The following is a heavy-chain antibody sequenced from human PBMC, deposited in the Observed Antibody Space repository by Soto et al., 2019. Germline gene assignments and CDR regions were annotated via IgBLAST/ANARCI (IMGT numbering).Heavy chain of an antibody. CDR1: GGSFSGYY. D-gene: IGHD6-19*01. Sequence: QVQLQQWGAGLLKPSETLSLTCAVYGGSFSGYYWSWIRQPPGKGLEWIGEINHSGSTNYNPSLKSRGTLSVDTSKNQFSLKLGSGTAAETAVYYWARGSSGWGGGFFDYWGQGTLVTVSS. CDR3: ARGSSGWGGGFFDY. V-gene: IGHV4-34*01. CDR2: INHSGST. J-gene: IGHJ4*02.